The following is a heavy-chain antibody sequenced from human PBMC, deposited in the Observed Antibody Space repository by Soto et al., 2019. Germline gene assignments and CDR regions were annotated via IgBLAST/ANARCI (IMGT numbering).Heavy chain of an antibody. CDR1: GASMSEYF. CDR2: IYYLGST. V-gene: IGHV4-59*01. Sequence: SETLSLTCTVSGASMSEYFWSWIRQSPGKGLEWIGYIYYLGSTDYNPSLKSRVTISVDTSKRQFSLRLTSVTAADTAVYYCARDGYDGSGSPYPAFWGPGTQVTV. D-gene: IGHD3-10*01. CDR3: ARDGYDGSGSPYPAF. J-gene: IGHJ4*02.